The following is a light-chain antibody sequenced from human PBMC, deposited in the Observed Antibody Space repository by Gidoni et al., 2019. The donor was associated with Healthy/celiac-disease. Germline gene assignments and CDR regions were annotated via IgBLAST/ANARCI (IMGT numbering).Light chain of an antibody. J-gene: IGKJ4*01. Sequence: EFVLTLSPATLSLSPGERATLSCRASQSVSSYLAWYQQKPGQAPRLLIYDASNMDTGIPARFSGSGSGTDFTLTISSLEPEDFAVYYCQQRSNWPLTFGGGTKVEIK. CDR1: QSVSSY. CDR2: DAS. V-gene: IGKV3-11*01. CDR3: QQRSNWPLT.